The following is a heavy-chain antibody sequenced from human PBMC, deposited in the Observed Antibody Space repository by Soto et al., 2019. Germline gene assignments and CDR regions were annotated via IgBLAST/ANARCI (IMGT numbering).Heavy chain of an antibody. D-gene: IGHD5-12*01. CDR2: IDASDSYT. J-gene: IGHJ6*02. V-gene: IGHV5-10-1*01. CDR1: GYSFTNSW. CDR3: VRMGFSGGGYLSYYYYGMDI. Sequence: GESLKISCKASGYSFTNSWISWVRQMPGKGLEWMGRIDASDSYTSYSPSFQGHVTISADKSISTAYLQWSSLKASDTAMYYCVRMGFSGGGYLSYYYYGMDIWGQGTTVTVSS.